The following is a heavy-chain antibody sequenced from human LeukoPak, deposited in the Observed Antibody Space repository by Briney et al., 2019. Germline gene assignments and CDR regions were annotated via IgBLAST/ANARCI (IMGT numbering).Heavy chain of an antibody. V-gene: IGHV3-64D*06. Sequence: GGSLRLSCSASGFTFSSLGMHWVRQAPGKGLEHVSTIGSDGDSTYYADSVKDRFTISRDNPKNALYLQMTSLRPEDSAVYYCVSPVFINYWGQGTLVTVSS. CDR3: VSPVFINY. CDR1: GFTFSSLG. J-gene: IGHJ4*01. D-gene: IGHD1-14*01. CDR2: IGSDGDST.